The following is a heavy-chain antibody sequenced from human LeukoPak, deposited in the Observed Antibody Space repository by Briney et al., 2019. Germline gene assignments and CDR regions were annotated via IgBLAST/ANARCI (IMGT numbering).Heavy chain of an antibody. V-gene: IGHV3-21*01. CDR1: GFTFSSYS. D-gene: IGHD3-16*01. CDR2: ISSSSSYI. J-gene: IGHJ6*02. Sequence: PGGSLRLSCAASGFTFSSYSMNWVRQAPGKGLEWVSSISSSSSYIYYADSVKGRFTISRDNAKNSLYLQMNSLRAEDTAVYYCARDFPWGLALDYYYGMDVWGQGTTVTVSS. CDR3: ARDFPWGLALDYYYGMDV.